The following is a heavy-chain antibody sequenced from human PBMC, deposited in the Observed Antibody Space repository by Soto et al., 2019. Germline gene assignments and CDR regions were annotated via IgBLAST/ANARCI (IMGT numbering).Heavy chain of an antibody. J-gene: IGHJ6*03. V-gene: IGHV3-23*01. Sequence: EVQLLESGGGLVQPGGSLRLSCAASGFTFGNYAMSWVRQAPGRGLEWLSSIRNSGADTFYADSVKGRFTISRDNSKNTLFLQMNSLTAEDTAVYYCAKSYYYMDVWGNGTTVTVSS. CDR2: IRNSGADT. CDR1: GFTFGNYA. CDR3: AKSYYYMDV.